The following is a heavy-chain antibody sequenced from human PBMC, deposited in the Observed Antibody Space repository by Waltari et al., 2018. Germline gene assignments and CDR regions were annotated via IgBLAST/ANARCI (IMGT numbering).Heavy chain of an antibody. J-gene: IGHJ6*03. CDR1: GDSISGYY. CDR3: ARDSSPKKRTSVVGVLYFMDV. Sequence: QVQLHESGPGLVRPSETLSLTCTVSGDSISGYYWTWIRQSAGKGLEWIGRIHSGGNTNYNPSLKSRVTMSVDRSKNQFSLNLSFVTAADTAVYYCARDSSPKKRTSVVGVLYFMDVWCKGTTVTVSS. D-gene: IGHD3-3*01. CDR2: IHSGGNT. V-gene: IGHV4-4*07.